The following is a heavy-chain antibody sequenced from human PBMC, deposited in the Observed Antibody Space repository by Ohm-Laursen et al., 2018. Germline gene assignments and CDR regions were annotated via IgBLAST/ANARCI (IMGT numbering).Heavy chain of an antibody. D-gene: IGHD5-24*01. CDR2: ISSSGSTI. J-gene: IGHJ1*01. CDR3: ASRDGYSQGVVDFQH. CDR1: GFTFSDYY. Sequence: GSLRLSCAASGFTFSDYYMSWIRQAPGKGLEWVSYISSSGSTIYYADSVKGRFTISRDNAKNSLYLQMNSLRAEDAAVYYCASRDGYSQGVVDFQHWGQGTLVTVSS. V-gene: IGHV3-11*01.